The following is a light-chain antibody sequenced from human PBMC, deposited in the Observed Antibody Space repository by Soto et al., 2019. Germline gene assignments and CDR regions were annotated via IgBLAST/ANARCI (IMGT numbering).Light chain of an antibody. CDR1: QSVGSY. CDR3: QQRSNWPPTWT. Sequence: EIVLTQSPATLSLSPGERATLSCRASQSVGSYLAWYQHKPGQPPRLLIYDASNRATGIPPGFSGSGSGTDFPLTISSVEPEDFAVYDCQQRSNWPPTWTFGQGTKVELK. V-gene: IGKV3-11*01. J-gene: IGKJ1*01. CDR2: DAS.